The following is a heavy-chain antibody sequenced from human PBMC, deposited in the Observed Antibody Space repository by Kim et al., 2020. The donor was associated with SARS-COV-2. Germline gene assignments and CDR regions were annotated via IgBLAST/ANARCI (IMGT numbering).Heavy chain of an antibody. Sequence: KFQGRVTITADESTSTAYMELSSLRSEDTAVYYCASPKPDVEMATFNFDYWGQGTLVTVSS. J-gene: IGHJ4*02. D-gene: IGHD5-12*01. V-gene: IGHV1-69*01. CDR3: ASPKPDVEMATFNFDY.